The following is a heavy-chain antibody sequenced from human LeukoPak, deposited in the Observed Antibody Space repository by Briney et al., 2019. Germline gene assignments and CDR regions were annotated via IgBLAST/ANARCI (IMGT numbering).Heavy chain of an antibody. D-gene: IGHD3-22*01. CDR3: ARSRRPPYLVVITQYPPYYFDY. Sequence: SETLSLTCTVSGGSISSSSYYWGWIRQPPGKGLEWIGSIYYSGSTYYNPSLKSRVTISVDTSKNQFSLKLSSVTAADAAVYYRARSRRPPYLVVITQYPPYYFDYWGQGTLVTVSS. CDR2: IYYSGST. CDR1: GGSISSSSYY. V-gene: IGHV4-39*01. J-gene: IGHJ4*02.